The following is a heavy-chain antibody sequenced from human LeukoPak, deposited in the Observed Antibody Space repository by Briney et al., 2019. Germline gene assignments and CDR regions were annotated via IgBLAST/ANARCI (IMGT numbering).Heavy chain of an antibody. D-gene: IGHD2-2*01. Sequence: ASVKVSCKASGYTFTSYGISWVRQAPEQGLEGMGWISAYNGNTNYAQKLQGRVTMTTDTSTSTAYMELRSLRSDDTAVYYCARVEGEVVVVPAATSVTYDYWGQGTLVTVSS. CDR3: ARVEGEVVVVPAATSVTYDY. CDR2: ISAYNGNT. V-gene: IGHV1-18*01. CDR1: GYTFTSYG. J-gene: IGHJ4*02.